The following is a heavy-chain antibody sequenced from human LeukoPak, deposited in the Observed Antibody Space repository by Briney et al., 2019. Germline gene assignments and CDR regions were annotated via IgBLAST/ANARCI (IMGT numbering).Heavy chain of an antibody. Sequence: GGSLRLSCAASGFTFSSYAMSWVRQAPGMGLVWVSAISGRGTTYYTDPVKGRFTISRDNSKNTLYLQINSLRAEDTAVYYCAKDPMVRGSTYDYWGQGTLVTVSS. CDR1: GFTFSSYA. J-gene: IGHJ4*02. D-gene: IGHD3-10*01. V-gene: IGHV3-23*01. CDR3: AKDPMVRGSTYDY. CDR2: ISGRGTT.